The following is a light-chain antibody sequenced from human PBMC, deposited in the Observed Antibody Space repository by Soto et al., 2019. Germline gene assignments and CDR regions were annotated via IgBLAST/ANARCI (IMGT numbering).Light chain of an antibody. CDR3: QDCSNYPPP. V-gene: IGKV3-11*01. Sequence: DIVLTQSPATLSASPGERATISCRASQSISNYLAWYQQKLGKAPRLLIFNASSRATGISSRFSGSGSGTDFTLTISSLEPDDFAVYYCQDCSNYPPPFGEGTKVEIK. CDR1: QSISNY. J-gene: IGKJ4*02. CDR2: NAS.